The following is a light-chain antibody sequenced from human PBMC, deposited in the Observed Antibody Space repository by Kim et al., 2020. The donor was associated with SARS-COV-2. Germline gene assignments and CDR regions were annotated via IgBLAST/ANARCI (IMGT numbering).Light chain of an antibody. Sequence: LAPGKSATLACRASQSVSSSYLAWYQQKPGQAPRLLIYGASSRATGIPDRFSGSGSGTDFTLTISRLEPEDFAVYYCQQYGTWVTFGGGTKVDIK. CDR1: QSVSSSY. V-gene: IGKV3-20*01. CDR2: GAS. J-gene: IGKJ4*01. CDR3: QQYGTWVT.